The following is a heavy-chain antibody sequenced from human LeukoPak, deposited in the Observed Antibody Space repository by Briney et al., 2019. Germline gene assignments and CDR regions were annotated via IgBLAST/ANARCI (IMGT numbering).Heavy chain of an antibody. J-gene: IGHJ4*02. D-gene: IGHD1-1*01. CDR3: AKVRGSNWDPFDY. CDR1: GFSFSSYA. Sequence: PGGSLRLSCAASGFSFSSYAMSWVRQAPGKGLEWVSTIIGSGSSTYYADSVKGRFTISRDNAKNTLYLQMSSLRAEDTVVYYCAKVRGSNWDPFDYWGQGTLVTVSS. V-gene: IGHV3-23*01. CDR2: IIGSGSST.